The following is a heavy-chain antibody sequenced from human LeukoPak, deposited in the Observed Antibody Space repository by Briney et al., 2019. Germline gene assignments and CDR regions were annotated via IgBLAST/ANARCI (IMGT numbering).Heavy chain of an antibody. J-gene: IGHJ6*02. Sequence: GASVKVSRKASGGSFNHFAVNWVRQAPGQGLEWMGGIIPIYETTNHAQKFQGRVTITADGFTSSAYMELSSLRSEDTAVYYCVRGLYSHGSGNSLSVSDYGTDVWGQGTTVTVSS. D-gene: IGHD3-10*01. CDR2: IIPIYETT. CDR3: VRGLYSHGSGNSLSVSDYGTDV. V-gene: IGHV1-69*13. CDR1: GGSFNHFA.